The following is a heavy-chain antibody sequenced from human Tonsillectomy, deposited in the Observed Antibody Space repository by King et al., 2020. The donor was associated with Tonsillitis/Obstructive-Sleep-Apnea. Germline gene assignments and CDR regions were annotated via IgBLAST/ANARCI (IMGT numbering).Heavy chain of an antibody. CDR2: IIPIIGIA. CDR3: AGKAEGYCSSTSCYNYYYYMDV. D-gene: IGHD2-2*02. J-gene: IGHJ6*03. V-gene: IGHV1-69*09. CDR1: GGTFSSYA. Sequence: VQLVQSGAEVKKPGSSVKVSCKASGGTFSSYAISLVRQAPGQGLEWMGRIIPIIGIANYAQKFQGRVTITADKSTSTAYMELSSLRSEDTAVYYCAGKAEGYCSSTSCYNYYYYMDVWGKGTTVTVSS.